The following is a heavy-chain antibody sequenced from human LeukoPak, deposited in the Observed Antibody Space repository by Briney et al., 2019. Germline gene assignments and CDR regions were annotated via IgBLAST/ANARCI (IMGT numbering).Heavy chain of an antibody. D-gene: IGHD2-2*01. Sequence: ASVKVSCKASGYTFTNYDINWVRQATGQGLEWMGWMNPNSGDSHSVDKFQGRGTMTRDTSIRTAYMELSGLRSDDTAVYCCVRRYCISTGRSAFDYWGPGTPVTVSS. V-gene: IGHV1-8*01. CDR3: VRRYCISTGRSAFDY. CDR2: MNPNSGDS. CDR1: GYTFTNYD. J-gene: IGHJ4*02.